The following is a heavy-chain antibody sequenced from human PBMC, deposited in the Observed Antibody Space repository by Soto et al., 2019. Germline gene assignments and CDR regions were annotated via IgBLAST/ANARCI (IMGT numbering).Heavy chain of an antibody. J-gene: IGHJ6*02. CDR3: AITIMVRGVIPDYYYGMDV. CDR1: GYGFTSYW. D-gene: IGHD3-10*01. V-gene: IGHV5-51*01. CDR2: IYPGDSDT. Sequence: PGESLKISCKGSGYGFTSYWIGWVRQMPGKGLELMGIIYPGDSDTRYSPSFQGQVTISADKSISTAYLQWSSLKASDTAMYYCAITIMVRGVIPDYYYGMDVWGQGTTVTVSS.